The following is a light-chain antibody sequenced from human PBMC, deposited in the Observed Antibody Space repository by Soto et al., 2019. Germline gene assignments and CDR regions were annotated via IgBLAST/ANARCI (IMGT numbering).Light chain of an antibody. CDR2: AAS. V-gene: IGKV1-27*01. CDR1: QGISTY. CDR3: QQYNSAASS. Sequence: IQMTQSPSSLSASVGDRVTITCRASQGISTYLAWYQQKPGKVPKLLIYAASTLQSEVPSRFSGSGSGTDFTLTISSLEPEDVATYYCQQYNSAASSFGQGTRLDIK. J-gene: IGKJ5*01.